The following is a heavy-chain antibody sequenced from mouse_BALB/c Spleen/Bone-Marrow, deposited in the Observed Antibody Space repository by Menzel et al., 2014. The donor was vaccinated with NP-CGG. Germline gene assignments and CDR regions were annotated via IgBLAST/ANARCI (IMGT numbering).Heavy chain of an antibody. Sequence: QVQLKQSGAELMKPGASVKISCKATGYTFRSYWIEWGKQRPGHGLEWVGEILPGSGSTNYNEKFKGKATFTADTSSNTAYMQLSSLTSEDSAVYYCARNGNYPAWFAYWGQGTLVTVSA. J-gene: IGHJ3*01. CDR3: ARNGNYPAWFAY. V-gene: IGHV1-9*01. CDR1: GYTFRSYW. D-gene: IGHD2-1*01. CDR2: ILPGSGST.